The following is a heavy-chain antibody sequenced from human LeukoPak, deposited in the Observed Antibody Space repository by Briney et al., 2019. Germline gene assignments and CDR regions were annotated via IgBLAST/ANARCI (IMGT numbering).Heavy chain of an antibody. J-gene: IGHJ4*02. V-gene: IGHV3-15*01. Sequence: PGGSLRLSCAASGLTFSNAWMSWVRQAPGKGLEWVGRIKSKTDGGTTDYAAPVKGRFTISRDDSKNTLYLQMNSLKTEDTAVYYCTRVYYYDSSGYSDDDYWGQGTLVTVSS. CDR2: IKSKTDGGTT. CDR1: GLTFSNAW. CDR3: TRVYYYDSSGYSDDDY. D-gene: IGHD3-22*01.